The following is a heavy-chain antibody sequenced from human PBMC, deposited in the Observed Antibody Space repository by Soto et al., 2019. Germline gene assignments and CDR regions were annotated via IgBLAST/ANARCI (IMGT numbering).Heavy chain of an antibody. CDR1: GSSITSIRYY. V-gene: IGHV4-39*01. CDR2: IYYSGST. J-gene: IGHJ5*02. CDR3: AVLSYCGGDCP. D-gene: IGHD2-21*02. Sequence: SATMSLTFTFNGSSITSIRYYWGWIRQPPGKGLEWIGSIYYSGSTYYNPSLKSRVTISVDTSKNQFSLKLSSVTAADTAVYYCAVLSYCGGDCPWGQG.